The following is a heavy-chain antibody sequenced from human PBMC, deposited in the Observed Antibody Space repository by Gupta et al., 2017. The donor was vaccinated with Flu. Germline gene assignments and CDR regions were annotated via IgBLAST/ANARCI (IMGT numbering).Heavy chain of an antibody. CDR1: GGSFSGYY. V-gene: IGHV4-34*01. CDR3: ARDADYFRL. J-gene: IGHJ1*01. Sequence: QVQLQQWGAGLLKPSETLSLTCAVSGGSFSGYYWSWIRQPPGKGLEWIGEISHSGSTNYNPSLKSRVTISLDTSRNQFSLKLNSVTAADTAVYYCARDADYFRLWSQGTLVTVSP. CDR2: ISHSGST.